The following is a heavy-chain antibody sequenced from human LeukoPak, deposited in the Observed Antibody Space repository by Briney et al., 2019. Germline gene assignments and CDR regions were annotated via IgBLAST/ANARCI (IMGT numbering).Heavy chain of an antibody. CDR1: GFTFSSFE. D-gene: IGHD5-24*01. CDR3: TRVEMATILGIGY. CDR2: IRSKAYGGTT. J-gene: IGHJ4*02. Sequence: GGSLRLSCAASGFTFSSFEMNWVRQAPGKGLEWVGFIRSKAYGGTTEYAASVKGRFTISRDDSKSIAYLQMNSLKTEDTAVYYCTRVEMATILGIGYWGQGTLVTVSS. V-gene: IGHV3-49*04.